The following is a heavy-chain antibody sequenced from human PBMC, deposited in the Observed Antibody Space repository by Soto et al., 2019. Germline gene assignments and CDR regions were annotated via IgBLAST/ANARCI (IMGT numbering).Heavy chain of an antibody. Sequence: EVQLLESGGGLVQPGGSLRLSCAASGFPFSSFALSWVRQAPGKGLEWVSAISGNGDDTDYADSVKGRFTISRDNSKNTLFLQMNSRRVEDTAVYYCAGPGYSSQDYWGQGTLVTVSS. CDR1: GFPFSSFA. D-gene: IGHD5-18*01. V-gene: IGHV3-23*01. J-gene: IGHJ4*02. CDR3: AGPGYSSQDY. CDR2: ISGNGDDT.